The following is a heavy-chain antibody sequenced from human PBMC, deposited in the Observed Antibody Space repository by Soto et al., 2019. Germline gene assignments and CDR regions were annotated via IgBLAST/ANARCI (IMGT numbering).Heavy chain of an antibody. CDR3: ARRSSGWYFDY. CDR1: GLTFSSYA. CDR2: ISGSGGST. V-gene: IGHV3-23*01. J-gene: IGHJ4*02. D-gene: IGHD6-19*01. Sequence: EVQLLESGGGLVQPGGSLRLSCAASGLTFSSYAMSWVRQAPGKGLEWVSAISGSGGSTYYADSVKGRFTISRDKSKNTLYLKMNSLRAEDTAVYYCARRSSGWYFDYWGQGTRVTVSS.